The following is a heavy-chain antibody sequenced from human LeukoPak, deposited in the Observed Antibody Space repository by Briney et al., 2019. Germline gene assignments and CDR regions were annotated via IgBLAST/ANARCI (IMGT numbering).Heavy chain of an antibody. J-gene: IGHJ4*02. CDR1: GGTFSNYA. Sequence: SVKVSCKASGGTFSNYAFIWVRQAPGQGLEWMGGIIPIFGTTNHAQKFQGRVTITADASTSLVYMEMSSLRSEDTAVYYCARIPPYNGYDFHDGWGQGTLVTVSS. CDR3: ARIPPYNGYDFHDG. V-gene: IGHV1-69*13. D-gene: IGHD5-12*01. CDR2: IIPIFGTT.